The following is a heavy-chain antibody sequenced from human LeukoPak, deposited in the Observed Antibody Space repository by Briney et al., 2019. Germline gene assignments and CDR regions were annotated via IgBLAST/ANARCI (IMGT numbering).Heavy chain of an antibody. V-gene: IGHV3-23*01. CDR2: ASGRDTST. CDR3: AKWGDYDVLTGYYDSDY. D-gene: IGHD3-9*01. J-gene: IGHJ4*02. CDR1: GFTFSNYA. Sequence: GASLRLSCAASGFTFSNYAMSWVRQAPGKGLEWVSAASGRDTSTYYTDSVKGRFTISRDNSKNTLYLQMNSLSAEDTAIYYCAKWGDYDVLTGYYDSDYWCQGTLVTVSS.